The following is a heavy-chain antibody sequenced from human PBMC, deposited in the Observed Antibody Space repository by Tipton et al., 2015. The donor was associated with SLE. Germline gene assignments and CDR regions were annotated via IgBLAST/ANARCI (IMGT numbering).Heavy chain of an antibody. V-gene: IGHV4-39*02. D-gene: IGHD2/OR15-2a*01. J-gene: IGHJ4*02. CDR3: ARSSSVRTLLWPTFAY. CDR2: VYSGGNT. CDR1: GGSISSSPYY. Sequence: TLSLNCTVSGGSISSSPYYWAWIRQPPGKGLEWIGTVYSGGNTYHIPSLKTRVTISADTSKNHLSLKLTSVTAADTAVYFCARSSSVRTLLWPTFAYWGQGTLVTVSS.